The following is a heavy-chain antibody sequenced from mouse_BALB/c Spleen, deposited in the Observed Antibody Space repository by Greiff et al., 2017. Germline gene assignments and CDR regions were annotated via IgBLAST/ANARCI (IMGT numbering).Heavy chain of an antibody. D-gene: IGHD3-2*01. CDR1: GFNIKDYY. J-gene: IGHJ2*01. CDR2: IDPEYGDT. V-gene: IGHV14-4*02. Sequence: VQLQQSGAELVRSGASVKLSCTASGFNIKDYYMHWVKQRPEQGLEWIGWIDPEYGDTEYAPKFQGKATMTADTSSNTAYLQLSSLTSEDTAVYYCLDSSGYVDYWGQGTTLTVAS. CDR3: LDSSGYVDY.